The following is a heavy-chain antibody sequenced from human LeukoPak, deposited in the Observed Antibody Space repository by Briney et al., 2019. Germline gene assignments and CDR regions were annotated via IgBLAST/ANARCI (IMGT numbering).Heavy chain of an antibody. D-gene: IGHD5-12*01. J-gene: IGHJ4*02. CDR1: GGSISGYY. Sequence: PSETLSLTCSVSGGSISGYYWSWIRQSPGKGLEWIAYIYYSGSTNYNPSLKSRVTISVDTSKNQFSLRLTSVTAADTAVYYCASHYSGYNWGVDYWGQGTLVTVFS. V-gene: IGHV4-59*01. CDR2: IYYSGST. CDR3: ASHYSGYNWGVDY.